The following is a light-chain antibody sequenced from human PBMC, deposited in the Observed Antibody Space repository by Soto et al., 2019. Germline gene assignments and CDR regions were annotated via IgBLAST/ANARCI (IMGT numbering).Light chain of an antibody. CDR1: SSDVGGYNY. CDR2: EVT. V-gene: IGLV2-8*01. J-gene: IGLJ2*01. CDR3: SSLAGRKGV. Sequence: QSALTQPPSASGSPGQSVTISCTGTSSDVGGYNYVSWYQQHPGKAPKLIIYEVTQRPSGVPDRFSGSKSGNTASLTVSGLQTEDEADYYCSSLAGRKGVFGGGTKVTVL.